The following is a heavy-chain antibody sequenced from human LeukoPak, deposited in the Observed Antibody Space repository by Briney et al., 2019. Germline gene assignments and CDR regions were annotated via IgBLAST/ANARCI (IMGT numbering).Heavy chain of an antibody. CDR1: GGSFSGYY. D-gene: IGHD2-15*01. V-gene: IGHV4-34*01. CDR3: ARRVGYCSGGSCYTPYYFDY. Sequence: PSETLSLTCAVYGGSFSGYYWSWIRQPPGKGLEWIGEINHSGSTNYNPSLKSRVTISVDTSKNQFSLKLSSVTAADTAVYYCARRVGYCSGGSCYTPYYFDYWGQGTLVTVSS. CDR2: INHSGST. J-gene: IGHJ4*02.